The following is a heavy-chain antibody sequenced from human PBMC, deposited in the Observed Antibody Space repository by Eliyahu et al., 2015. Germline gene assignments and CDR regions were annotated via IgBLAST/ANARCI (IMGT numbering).Heavy chain of an antibody. CDR1: GFPVSTNY. Sequence: EVQLVXSGGGLIQPGGSLRLSCAASGFPVSTNYMSWVRQAPGKGLEWVSIIYSGGTTYYADSVKGRFTISRDNSKNTVHLHMNSLRAEDTAIYYCAREGYSFNSYWGQGTLVTVSS. CDR3: AREGYSFNSY. V-gene: IGHV3-53*01. CDR2: IYSGGTT. J-gene: IGHJ4*02. D-gene: IGHD5-18*01.